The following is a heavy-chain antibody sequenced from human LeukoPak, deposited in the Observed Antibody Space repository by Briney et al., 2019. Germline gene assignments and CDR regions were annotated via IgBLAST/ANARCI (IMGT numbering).Heavy chain of an antibody. V-gene: IGHV1-2*02. Sequence: AAVKVSCKASGYTFTGYYMHWVRQAPGQGLEWMGWINPNSGSTYYADSVKGRFTISRDNSKNTLYLQMNSLRAEDTAVYYCAKDRYYYDSSGYYYFDYWGQGTLVTVSS. J-gene: IGHJ4*02. CDR3: AKDRYYYDSSGYYYFDY. CDR2: INPNSGST. D-gene: IGHD3-22*01. CDR1: GYTFTGYY.